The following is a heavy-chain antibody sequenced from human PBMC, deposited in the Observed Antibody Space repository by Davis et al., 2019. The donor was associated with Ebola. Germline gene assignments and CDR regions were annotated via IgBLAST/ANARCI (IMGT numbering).Heavy chain of an antibody. CDR3: PRGAAAGTFLVWFDP. J-gene: IGHJ5*02. V-gene: IGHV3-74*01. CDR1: GFTLSSYW. CDR2: IKSDGSSI. D-gene: IGHD6-13*01. Sequence: HTGGSLRLSCVGSGFTLSSYWMYWVRQAPGKGLVWVSRIKSDGSSISYADSVKGRFTISRDNAKNTLYLQMNSLRAEDTAVYYCPRGAAAGTFLVWFDPWGQGTLVTVSS.